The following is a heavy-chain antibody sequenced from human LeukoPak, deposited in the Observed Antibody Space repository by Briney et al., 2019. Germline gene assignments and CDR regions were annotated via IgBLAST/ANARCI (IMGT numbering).Heavy chain of an antibody. J-gene: IGHJ4*02. CDR2: IYTSGST. V-gene: IGHV4-4*07. D-gene: IGHD3-22*01. CDR1: GGSISSYY. Sequence: SETLSLTCTVSGGSISSYYWSWLRQPAGKRLEWIGRIYTSGSTNYNPSLKSRVTISVDKSKNQFSLKLSSVTAADTAVYYCARAKRGSGYYDYWGQGTLVTVSS. CDR3: ARAKRGSGYYDY.